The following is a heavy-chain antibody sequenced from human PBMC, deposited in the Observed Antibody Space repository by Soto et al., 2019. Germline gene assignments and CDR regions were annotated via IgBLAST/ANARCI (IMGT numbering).Heavy chain of an antibody. CDR3: AKDPSAAGRIYYFDY. Sequence: VSLRLSCAASGFTFSSYAMSWVRQAPGKGLEWVSAISGSGGSTYYADSVKGRFTISRDNSKNTLYLQMNSLRAEDTAVYYCAKDPSAAGRIYYFDYWGQGTLVTVSS. V-gene: IGHV3-23*01. J-gene: IGHJ4*02. CDR2: ISGSGGST. CDR1: GFTFSSYA. D-gene: IGHD6-13*01.